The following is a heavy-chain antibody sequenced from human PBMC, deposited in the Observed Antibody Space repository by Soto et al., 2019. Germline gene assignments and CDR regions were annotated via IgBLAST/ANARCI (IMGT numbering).Heavy chain of an antibody. J-gene: IGHJ4*02. CDR2: ISTSGGST. V-gene: IGHV3-23*01. Sequence: EVQLLEPGGGLVQPGGSLRLSCAASGFIFSSYAMSWVRQAPGKGLEWVSNISTSGGSTDYADSVKGRFTISRDNSKNTLYLQMNSLRAEDTAVYYCAKEGRYYYDSSGYFDYWGQGTLVTVSS. D-gene: IGHD3-22*01. CDR3: AKEGRYYYDSSGYFDY. CDR1: GFIFSSYA.